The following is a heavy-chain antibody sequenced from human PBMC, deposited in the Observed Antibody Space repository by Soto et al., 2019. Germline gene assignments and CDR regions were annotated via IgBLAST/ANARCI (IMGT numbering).Heavy chain of an antibody. V-gene: IGHV4-34*01. CDR3: ARRRDIVVVVAATNFDY. J-gene: IGHJ4*02. CDR1: GGSFRGYY. Sequence: ASETHSLTCAFYGGSFRGYYWSWIRQPTGKGLEWIGEINHSGSTNYNPSLKSRVTISVDTSKNQFSLKLSSVTAADTAVYYCARRRDIVVVVAATNFDYWGQGTLVTVSS. D-gene: IGHD2-15*01. CDR2: INHSGST.